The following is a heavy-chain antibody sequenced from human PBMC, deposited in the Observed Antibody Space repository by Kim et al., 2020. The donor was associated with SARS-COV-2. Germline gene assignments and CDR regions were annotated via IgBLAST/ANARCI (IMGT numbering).Heavy chain of an antibody. CDR3: ARDGEGYSYGDPSYWYFDL. J-gene: IGHJ2*01. Sequence: ASVKVSCKASGYTFTSYYMHWVRQAPGQGLEWMGIINPSGGSTSYAQKFQGRVTMTRDTSTSTVYMELSSLRSEDTAVYYCARDGEGYSYGDPSYWYFDLWGRGTLVTVSS. CDR1: GYTFTSYY. D-gene: IGHD5-18*01. V-gene: IGHV1-46*01. CDR2: INPSGGST.